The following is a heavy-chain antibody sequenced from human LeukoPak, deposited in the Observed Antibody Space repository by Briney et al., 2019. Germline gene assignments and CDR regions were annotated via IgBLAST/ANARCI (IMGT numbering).Heavy chain of an antibody. CDR3: ARDPGVDAASLLDY. J-gene: IGHJ4*02. Sequence: GASVKVSCKTSGYTFTHFGITWVRQAPGQGLEWMGWISAYNGNTKFAQKFQGRVTMTTDTSTNIAYMELRSLRSDDTAVYYCARDPGVDAASLLDYWGQGTLLTVSS. D-gene: IGHD5-18*01. CDR1: GYTFTHFG. CDR2: ISAYNGNT. V-gene: IGHV1-18*01.